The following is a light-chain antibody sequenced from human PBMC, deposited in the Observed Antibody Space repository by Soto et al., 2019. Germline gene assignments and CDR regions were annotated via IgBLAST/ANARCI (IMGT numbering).Light chain of an antibody. CDR3: CSYAGSKTYVI. Sequence: QSALTQPASVSGSPGQSITISCTGTSSDVGSYDLVSWYQQHPGSAPKLMVYEGTKRPSGISNRFSGSKSGNTASLTISGLQAEDEADYYCCSYAGSKTYVIFGGGTKLTVL. CDR1: SSDVGSYDL. J-gene: IGLJ2*01. CDR2: EGT. V-gene: IGLV2-23*01.